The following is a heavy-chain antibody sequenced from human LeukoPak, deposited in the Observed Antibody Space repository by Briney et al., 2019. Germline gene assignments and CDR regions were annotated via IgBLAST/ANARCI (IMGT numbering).Heavy chain of an antibody. CDR3: ASVLRFLEWLSPFDY. Sequence: SETLSLTCAVYGGSFSGYYWSWIRQPPGKGLEWIGEINHSGSTNYNPSLKSRVTISVDTSKNQFSLKLSSVTAADTAVYYCASVLRFLEWLSPFDYWGQGTLVTVSS. D-gene: IGHD3-3*01. CDR2: INHSGST. V-gene: IGHV4-34*01. CDR1: GGSFSGYY. J-gene: IGHJ4*02.